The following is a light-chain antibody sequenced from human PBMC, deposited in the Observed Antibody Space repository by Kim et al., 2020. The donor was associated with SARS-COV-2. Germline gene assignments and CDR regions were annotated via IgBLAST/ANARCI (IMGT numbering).Light chain of an antibody. CDR1: SSDVGGYDY. CDR3: SSCTTSSTYV. Sequence: GQSITISCTGTSSDVGGYDYVSWYQHHPGKAPKLMIYDVSKRPSGVSNRFSGSKSGNTASLTISGLQAEDEADYFCSSCTTSSTYVFGTGTKATVL. CDR2: DVS. J-gene: IGLJ1*01. V-gene: IGLV2-14*03.